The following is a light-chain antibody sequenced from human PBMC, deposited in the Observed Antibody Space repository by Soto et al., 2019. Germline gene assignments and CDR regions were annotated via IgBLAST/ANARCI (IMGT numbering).Light chain of an antibody. Sequence: QSALTQPASVSGSPGQSITISCTGTSSDVGTYNYVSWYQHHPGKAPKLIIYEVSNRPSGVSNRFSGSKSGSTASLTISGLQAEDEADYHCTSYTRDAALVFGPGTKLTVL. V-gene: IGLV2-14*01. CDR3: TSYTRDAALV. J-gene: IGLJ1*01. CDR1: SSDVGTYNY. CDR2: EVS.